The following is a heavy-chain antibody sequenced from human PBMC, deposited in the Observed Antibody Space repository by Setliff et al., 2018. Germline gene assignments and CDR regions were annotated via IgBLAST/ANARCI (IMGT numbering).Heavy chain of an antibody. V-gene: IGHV4-61*02. Sequence: TLSLTCTVSGGSISSGDYYWIWIRQPAGKGLEWIGRMFSSGSTNYNSSLRSRVTISMDTSKNQFSLKVSSVTAADTAVYYCARSFSRREKFLLDYWGQGALVTVSS. CDR2: MFSSGST. J-gene: IGHJ4*02. CDR3: ARSFSRREKFLLDY. CDR1: GGSISSGDYY.